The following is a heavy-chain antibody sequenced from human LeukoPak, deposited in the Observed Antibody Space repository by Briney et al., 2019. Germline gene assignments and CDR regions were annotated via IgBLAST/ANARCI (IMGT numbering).Heavy chain of an antibody. CDR1: GFTFSSYW. J-gene: IGHJ4*02. Sequence: GGSLRLSCAASGFTFSSYWMSWVRQAPGKGLEWVANIKQDGSEKYYVDSVKGRFTISRDNAKNSLYLQMNSLRAEDTAVYYCARAEPDYSSSWHYFDYWGQGTLVTVSS. V-gene: IGHV3-7*01. D-gene: IGHD6-13*01. CDR3: ARAEPDYSSSWHYFDY. CDR2: IKQDGSEK.